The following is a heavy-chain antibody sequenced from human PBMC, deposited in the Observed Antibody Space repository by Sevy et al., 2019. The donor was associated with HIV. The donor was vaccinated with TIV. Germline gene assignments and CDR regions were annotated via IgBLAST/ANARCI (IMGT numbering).Heavy chain of an antibody. CDR2: ISGSGGST. D-gene: IGHD6-6*01. CDR3: AKHQNKYSSSSGLGYYYGMDV. Sequence: GGSLRLSCAAPGFTFSSYAMSWVRQAPGKGLEWVSAISGSGGSTYYADSVKGRFTISRDNSKNTLYLQMNSLRAEDTAVYYCAKHQNKYSSSSGLGYYYGMDVWGQGTTVTVSS. V-gene: IGHV3-23*01. J-gene: IGHJ6*02. CDR1: GFTFSSYA.